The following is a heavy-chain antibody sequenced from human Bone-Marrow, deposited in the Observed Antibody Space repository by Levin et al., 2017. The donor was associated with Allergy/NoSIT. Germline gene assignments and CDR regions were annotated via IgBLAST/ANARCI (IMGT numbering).Heavy chain of an antibody. CDR2: IYDSGNT. J-gene: IGHJ4*02. CDR3: ARGHASSNYSPGY. Sequence: PSETLSLTCTVSGGSISNYYWSWIRQPPGKGLEWIGCIYDSGNTNYNPSLKSRVTISVDTSKNQFSLRLSSVTAADTAVYYCARGHASSNYSPGYWGQGTLVTVSS. CDR1: GGSISNYY. D-gene: IGHD5-24*01. V-gene: IGHV4-59*01.